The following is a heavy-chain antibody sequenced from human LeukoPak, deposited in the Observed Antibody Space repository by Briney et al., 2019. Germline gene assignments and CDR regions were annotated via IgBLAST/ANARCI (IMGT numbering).Heavy chain of an antibody. D-gene: IGHD5-24*01. J-gene: IGHJ4*02. Sequence: GRPLRLSCAASGFTFSSYSMNWVRQAPGKGLEWVSSISSSSSYIYYADSVKGRFTISRDNAKNSLYLQMNSLRAEDTAVYYCARGRDGYNYEFDYWGQGTLVTVSS. CDR1: GFTFSSYS. CDR3: ARGRDGYNYEFDY. V-gene: IGHV3-21*01. CDR2: ISSSSSYI.